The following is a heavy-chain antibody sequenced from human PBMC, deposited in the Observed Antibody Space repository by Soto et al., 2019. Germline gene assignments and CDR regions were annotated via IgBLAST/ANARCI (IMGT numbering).Heavy chain of an antibody. D-gene: IGHD4-4*01. CDR3: ARGLGRLQFACFDD. V-gene: IGHV4-59*01. CDR2: ISHSGGT. J-gene: IGHJ5*02. CDR1: SGSISTYY. Sequence: SETLSLTCSVSSGSISTYYWGWIRQPPGKGLEWIGFISHSGGTKYNPSLKSRVSMSEDTPKDQFSLRLSSVTAADTAVYYCARGLGRLQFACFDDWRQRILVTVCS.